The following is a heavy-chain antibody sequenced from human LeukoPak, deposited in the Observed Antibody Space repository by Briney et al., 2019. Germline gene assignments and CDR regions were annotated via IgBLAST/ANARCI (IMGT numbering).Heavy chain of an antibody. CDR1: GYTFTGYY. J-gene: IGHJ4*02. CDR2: INPNSGGT. Sequence: ASVKVSCKASGYTFTGYYMHWVRQAPGQGLEWMGWINPNSGGTNYAQKFQGRVTMTRDTSISTAYMELSRLGSDDTAVYYCARFPRKTDVGATSDYWGQGTLVTVSS. D-gene: IGHD1-26*01. CDR3: ARFPRKTDVGATSDY. V-gene: IGHV1-2*02.